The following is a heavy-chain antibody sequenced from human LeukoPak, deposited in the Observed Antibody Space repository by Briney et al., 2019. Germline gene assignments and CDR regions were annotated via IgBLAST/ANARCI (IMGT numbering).Heavy chain of an antibody. V-gene: IGHV3-23*01. J-gene: IGHJ4*02. Sequence: GGSLRLSCAASGFSFSYTWMSWVRQAPGKGLEWVSGISGSGDNTYYADSVKGRFTISRDNSKNTLYVQVNSLGTEDTAAYYCAKGSYYDSSGSFYFDYWGQGTLVTVSS. D-gene: IGHD3-22*01. CDR1: GFSFSYTW. CDR2: ISGSGDNT. CDR3: AKGSYYDSSGSFYFDY.